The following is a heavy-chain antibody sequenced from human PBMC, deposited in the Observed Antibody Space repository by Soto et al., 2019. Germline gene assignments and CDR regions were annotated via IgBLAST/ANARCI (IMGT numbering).Heavy chain of an antibody. D-gene: IGHD2-15*01. J-gene: IGHJ6*03. CDR2: IYYSGST. CDR3: ARLVGGGIYYYYYMAV. V-gene: IGHV4-59*08. CDR1: GGSISSYY. Sequence: SETLSLTCTASGGSISSYYWSWIRQPPGKGLEWIVYIYYSGSTNYNPSLKSRVTISVDTSKNQFSLKLSSVTAADTAVYYCARLVGGGIYYYYYMAVWGKGTTVTVSS.